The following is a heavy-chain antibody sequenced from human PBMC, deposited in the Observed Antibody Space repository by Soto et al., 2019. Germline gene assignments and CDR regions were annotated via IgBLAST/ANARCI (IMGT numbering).Heavy chain of an antibody. CDR3: ARGAGTIKYYYYYMDV. J-gene: IGHJ6*03. CDR2: MNPNSGNT. V-gene: IGHV1-8*01. Sequence: ASVKVSCKASGYTFTSYDINWVRQATGQGLEWMGWMNPNSGNTGYAQKFQGRVTMTRNTSISTAYMELSSLRSEDTAVYYCARGAGTIKYYYYYMDVWGKGTTVTVSS. CDR1: GYTFTSYD. D-gene: IGHD3-9*01.